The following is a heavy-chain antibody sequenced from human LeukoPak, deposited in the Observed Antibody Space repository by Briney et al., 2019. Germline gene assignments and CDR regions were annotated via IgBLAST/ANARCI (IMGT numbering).Heavy chain of an antibody. D-gene: IGHD3-3*01. V-gene: IGHV3-74*01. CDR1: GFTFSNYW. CDR2: INDDGSAT. Sequence: PGGSLRLSCAASGFTFSNYWMHWVRHVPGKGLVWVSRINDDGSATFYADSVKGRFTISRDNAKNTLYLQMNSLRAEDTAVYYCAKPGGSYWSGYSPSGAFDIWGQGTMVTVSS. J-gene: IGHJ3*02. CDR3: AKPGGSYWSGYSPSGAFDI.